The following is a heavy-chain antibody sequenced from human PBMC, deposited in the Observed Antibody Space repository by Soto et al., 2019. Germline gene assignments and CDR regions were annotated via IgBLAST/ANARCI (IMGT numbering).Heavy chain of an antibody. CDR1: GGSFSGYY. CDR2: INHSGST. D-gene: IGHD1-7*01. CDR3: ASFGITGTTF. V-gene: IGHV4-34*01. J-gene: IGHJ4*02. Sequence: ASETLSLTCAVYGGSFSGYYWSWIRQPPGKGLEWIGEINHSGSTNYNPSLKSRVTISVDTSKNQFSLKLSSVTAADTAVYYCASFGITGTTFWGQGTLVTVSS.